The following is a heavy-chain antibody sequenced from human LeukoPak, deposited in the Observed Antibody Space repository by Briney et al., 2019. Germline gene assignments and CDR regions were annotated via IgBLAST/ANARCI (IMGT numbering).Heavy chain of an antibody. CDR2: ISYDGSNK. CDR3: ASNRGVRGVIIT. D-gene: IGHD3-10*01. J-gene: IGHJ5*02. Sequence: PGGSLRLSCAASGFTFSSYAMHWVRQAPGKGLEWVAVISYDGSNKYYADSVKGRFTISRDNSKNTLYLQMNSLRAEDTAVYYCASNRGVRGVIITWGQGTLVTVSS. CDR1: GFTFSSYA. V-gene: IGHV3-30*14.